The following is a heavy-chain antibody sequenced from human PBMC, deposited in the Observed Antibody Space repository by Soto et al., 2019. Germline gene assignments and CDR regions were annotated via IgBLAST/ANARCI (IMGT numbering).Heavy chain of an antibody. CDR2: IYSSGYT. J-gene: IGHJ3*01. CDR1: GGYISSYY. Sequence: QVQLRESGPGLVKPSETLSLTCNVSGGYISSYYWGWIRQSPGKGLEFIGYIYSSGYTNYSPSLGGRVTISVDTSKNQFSLNLRSVTAADTAMYYCARGSKAAVGGACDVWVQGTMVTVFS. CDR3: ARGSKAAVGGACDV. D-gene: IGHD6-13*01. V-gene: IGHV4-59*12.